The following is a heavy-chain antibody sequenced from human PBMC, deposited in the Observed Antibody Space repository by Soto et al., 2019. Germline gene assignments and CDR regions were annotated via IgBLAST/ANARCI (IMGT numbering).Heavy chain of an antibody. CDR1: GFTLNNYW. CDR2: INHDGSGK. V-gene: IGHV3-7*01. CDR3: ARYFGKPKGRLDP. D-gene: IGHD3-10*01. Sequence: PWGSLRLSCAASGFTLNNYWVTWVRQAPGNGLEWVANINHDGSGKYYVDSVKGRFTISRDNTQNSLYPQMNSLRAEDTAFYYCARYFGKPKGRLDPWGQGILVTVSS. J-gene: IGHJ5*02.